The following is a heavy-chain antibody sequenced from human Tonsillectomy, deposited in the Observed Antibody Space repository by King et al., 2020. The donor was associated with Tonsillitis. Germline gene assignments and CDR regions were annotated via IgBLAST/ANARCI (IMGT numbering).Heavy chain of an antibody. D-gene: IGHD4-23*01. Sequence: HVQLQQWGAGLLKPSETLSLTCAVYGGSFTDYYWSWIRQPPGKGLEWIGEVKNSGITNFNPALKSRVSISGDTSKNQFSLKLSSVTAADTAMYYCARRLEYGGTNFYMDVWGKGTTVTVSS. CDR2: VKNSGIT. CDR3: ARRLEYGGTNFYMDV. V-gene: IGHV4-34*01. J-gene: IGHJ6*03. CDR1: GGSFTDYY.